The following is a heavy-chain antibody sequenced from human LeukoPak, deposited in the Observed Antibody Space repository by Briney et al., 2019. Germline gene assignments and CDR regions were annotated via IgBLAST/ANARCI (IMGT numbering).Heavy chain of an antibody. CDR1: GFSFRNYA. Sequence: PGGSLGLSCVASGFSFRNYAIHWVRQAPGKGLEYVSVINTDGRITYYADSVKGRFTISRDNSKNTVYLQMGSLRGEDMAAYYCTRDGGSFCDFDYWGQGALVTVSS. CDR3: TRDGGSFCDFDY. V-gene: IGHV3-64*02. D-gene: IGHD1-26*01. CDR2: INTDGRIT. J-gene: IGHJ4*02.